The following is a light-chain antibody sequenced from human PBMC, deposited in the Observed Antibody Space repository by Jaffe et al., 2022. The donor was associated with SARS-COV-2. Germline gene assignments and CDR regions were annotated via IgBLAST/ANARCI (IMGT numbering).Light chain of an antibody. J-gene: IGLJ2*01. V-gene: IGLV2-14*01. Sequence: QSALTQPASVSGSPGQSITISCTGTSSDVGGYNYVSWYQQHPGKAPKLMIYEVSNRPSGVPDRFSGSKSGNTASLTISGLQAEDEADYYCCSYTSTKTVIFGGGTKLTVL. CDR3: CSYTSTKTVI. CDR2: EVS. CDR1: SSDVGGYNY.